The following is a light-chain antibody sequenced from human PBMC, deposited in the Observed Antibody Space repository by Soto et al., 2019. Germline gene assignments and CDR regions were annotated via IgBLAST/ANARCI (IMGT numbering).Light chain of an antibody. CDR1: QSLLHSNKNNY. CDR2: LGS. V-gene: IGKV2-28*01. Sequence: DIVMTQSPLSLPVTPGEPASISCRSSQSLLHSNKNNYLDWYLQKPGQSPQLLIYLGSNRASGVPDRFSGSGSGTHFTLKISRVEAEDVGFYFCMQALQTPFTFGPGTKVEIK. J-gene: IGKJ3*01. CDR3: MQALQTPFT.